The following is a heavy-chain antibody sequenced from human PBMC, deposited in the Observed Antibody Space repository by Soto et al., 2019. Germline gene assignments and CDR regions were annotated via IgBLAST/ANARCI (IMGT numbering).Heavy chain of an antibody. CDR3: AKVLGWFGDEYYFDY. Sequence: GGSLRLSCAASGFTFSSYAMSWVRQAPGKGLEWVSAISGSGGSTYYADSVKGRFTISRDNSKNTLYLQMNSLRAEDTAVYYCAKVLGWFGDEYYFDYWGQGTLVTVSS. CDR1: GFTFSSYA. D-gene: IGHD3-10*01. CDR2: ISGSGGST. V-gene: IGHV3-23*01. J-gene: IGHJ4*02.